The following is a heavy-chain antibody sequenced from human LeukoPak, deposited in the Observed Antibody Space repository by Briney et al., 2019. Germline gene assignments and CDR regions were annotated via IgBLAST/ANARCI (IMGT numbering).Heavy chain of an antibody. D-gene: IGHD4-11*01. Sequence: SETLSLTCTVSSGSISSSIDYWVWIRQPPGTGLEWIGSIDYSGSTYYNASLKSRVTISVDTSKNQFSLKLNSVAAADTAVYYCARQWDDYIFDYWGQGTLVTVSS. CDR2: IDYSGST. CDR1: SGSISSSIDY. CDR3: ARQWDDYIFDY. J-gene: IGHJ4*02. V-gene: IGHV4-39*01.